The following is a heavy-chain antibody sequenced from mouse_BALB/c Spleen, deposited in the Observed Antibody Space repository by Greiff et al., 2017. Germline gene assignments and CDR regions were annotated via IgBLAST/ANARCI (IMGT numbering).Heavy chain of an antibody. V-gene: IGHV3-2*02. CDR2: ISYSGST. CDR1: GYSITSDYA. Sequence: EVQLVESGPGLVKPSQSLSLTCTVTGYSITSDYAWNWIRQFPGNKLEWMGYISYSGSTSYNPSLKSRISITRDTSKNQFFLQLNSVTTEDTATYYCARDLLFAYWGQGTLVTVSA. CDR3: ARDLLFAY. J-gene: IGHJ3*01.